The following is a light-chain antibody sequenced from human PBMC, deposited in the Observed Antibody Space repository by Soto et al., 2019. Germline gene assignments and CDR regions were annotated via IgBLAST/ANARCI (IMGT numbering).Light chain of an antibody. J-gene: IGKJ2*01. CDR2: AAS. Sequence: DIQMTQSPSSLSASVGDRVTITCRASQSISSYLNWYQQQPGKAPKLLIYAASSLQSGVPSRFSGSGSGTDFPLTISSLQPEDFATYYCQQSYSTPLYTFGQGTKLEIK. CDR1: QSISSY. V-gene: IGKV1-39*01. CDR3: QQSYSTPLYT.